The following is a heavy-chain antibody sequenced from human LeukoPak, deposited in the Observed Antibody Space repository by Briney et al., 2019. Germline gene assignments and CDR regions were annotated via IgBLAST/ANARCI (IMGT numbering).Heavy chain of an antibody. D-gene: IGHD6-6*01. V-gene: IGHV3-30-3*01. J-gene: IGHJ4*02. CDR1: GFTFSSYA. Sequence: GGSLRLSCAASGFTFSSYAMHWVRQAPGKGLEWVAVISYDGSNKYYADSVKGRFTISRGNSKNTLYLQMNSLRAEDTAVYYCARDPFIEGAARLAYFDYWGQGTLVTVSS. CDR2: ISYDGSNK. CDR3: ARDPFIEGAARLAYFDY.